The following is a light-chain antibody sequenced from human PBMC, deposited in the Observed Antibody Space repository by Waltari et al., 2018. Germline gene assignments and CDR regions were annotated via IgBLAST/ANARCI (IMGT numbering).Light chain of an antibody. V-gene: IGLV1-40*01. CDR2: GTS. CDR3: QSYDSSLSGSV. Sequence: QSVLTQPPSVSGAPGQGVTISCTGSSSNIGAGYDVHWYQQLPGTAPKLLIYGTSRRPSGVPDRVSGAKSGTSASLAITGLQAEDEADYYGQSYDSSLSGSVFGGGTKLTVL. CDR1: SSNIGAGYD. J-gene: IGLJ3*02.